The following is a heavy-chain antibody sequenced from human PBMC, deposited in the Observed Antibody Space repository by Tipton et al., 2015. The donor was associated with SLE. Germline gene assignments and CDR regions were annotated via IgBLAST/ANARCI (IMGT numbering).Heavy chain of an antibody. CDR1: GFTFGDYA. CDR3: TRDRGLLYSGDFDY. V-gene: IGHV3-49*03. Sequence: SLRLSCTASGFTFGDYAMSWFRQAPGKGLEWVGFIRSKAYGGTTEYAASVKGRFTISRDDSKSIAYLQMNSLKTEDTAVYYCTRDRGLLYSGDFDYWGQGTLVTVSS. D-gene: IGHD2-8*01. CDR2: IRSKAYGGTT. J-gene: IGHJ4*02.